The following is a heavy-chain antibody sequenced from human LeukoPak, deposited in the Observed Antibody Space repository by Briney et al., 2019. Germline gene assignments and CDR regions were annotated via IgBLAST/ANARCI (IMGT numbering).Heavy chain of an antibody. CDR3: AKDLMIIAAAGPFDY. V-gene: IGHV3-23*01. D-gene: IGHD6-13*01. CDR2: ISGSGGST. CDR1: GFTLSSYA. Sequence: GSLRLSCAASGFTLSSYAMSWVRQAPGKGLEWVSAISGSGGSTYYADSVKGRFTISRDNSKNTLYLQMNSLRAEDTAVYYCAKDLMIIAAAGPFDYWGQGTLVTVSS. J-gene: IGHJ4*02.